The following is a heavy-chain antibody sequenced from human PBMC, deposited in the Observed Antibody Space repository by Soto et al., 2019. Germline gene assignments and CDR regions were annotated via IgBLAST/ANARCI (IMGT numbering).Heavy chain of an antibody. J-gene: IGHJ4*02. CDR3: AARSAVVAATDYFDY. Sequence: VKVSCKASGFTFTSSAMQWVRQARGQRLEWIGWIVVGSGNTNYAQKFQERVTITRDMSTSTAYMERSSLRSEDTAVYYCAARSAVVAATDYFDYWGQGTLVTVSS. D-gene: IGHD2-15*01. V-gene: IGHV1-58*02. CDR2: IVVGSGNT. CDR1: GFTFTSSA.